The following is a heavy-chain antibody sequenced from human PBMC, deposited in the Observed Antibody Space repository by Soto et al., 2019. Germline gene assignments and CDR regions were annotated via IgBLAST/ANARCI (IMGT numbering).Heavy chain of an antibody. Sequence: WETLSLTCTVSAPSVSSGSYYWTLIRQPPGKGLEWIGYIYYTGSTNYNPCLKGRGTISVDTSKNQFSLKLRSVTAADTAVYYCARDLSRAGVDCWGQGTLVTVSS. D-gene: IGHD2-2*01. CDR3: ARDLSRAGVDC. CDR2: IYYTGST. CDR1: APSVSSGSYY. J-gene: IGHJ4*02. V-gene: IGHV4-61*01.